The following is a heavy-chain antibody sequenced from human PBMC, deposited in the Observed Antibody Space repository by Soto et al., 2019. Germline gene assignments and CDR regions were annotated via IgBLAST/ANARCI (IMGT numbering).Heavy chain of an antibody. Sequence: QVQLVQSGAEVKKPGASVKISCKASGSTFTRYTMNWVRQAPGPRLECMGWINPDTGNTKSSQKFQDRVIITRDTSASTAYMDLSSLRSEDTAVYYCARGIATGQLDPWGQGTLVTVSS. CDR2: INPDTGNT. CDR3: ARGIATGQLDP. CDR1: GSTFTRYT. D-gene: IGHD2-15*01. J-gene: IGHJ5*02. V-gene: IGHV1-3*01.